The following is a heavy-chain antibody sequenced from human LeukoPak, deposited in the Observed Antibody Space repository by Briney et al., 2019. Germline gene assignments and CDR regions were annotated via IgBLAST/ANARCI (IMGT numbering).Heavy chain of an antibody. CDR1: GFTFSSYE. Sequence: PGGSLRLSCAASGFTFSSYEMNWVRQAPGKGLEWVSHISSSGSTIYYADSVKGRFTISGDNAKNSLYLQMNSLRAEDTAVYYCARRQDGGYPLWFDPWGQGTLVTVSS. CDR3: ARRQDGGYPLWFDP. J-gene: IGHJ5*02. CDR2: ISSSGSTI. D-gene: IGHD3-22*01. V-gene: IGHV3-48*03.